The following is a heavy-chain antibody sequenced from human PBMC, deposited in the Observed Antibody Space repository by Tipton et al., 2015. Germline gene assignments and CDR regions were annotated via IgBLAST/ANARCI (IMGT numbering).Heavy chain of an antibody. V-gene: IGHV4-39*07. CDR1: GGSISSSNYY. J-gene: IGHJ6*02. CDR2: IYYSGST. D-gene: IGHD5-18*01. CDR3: ARLHSEDTAMVFWENYYYYGMDV. Sequence: TLSLTCTVSGGSISSSNYYWGWIRQPPGKGLECIGSIYYSGSTYYNPSLNSRVTMSVDTSKNQFSLKLSSVTAADTAVYYCARLHSEDTAMVFWENYYYYGMDVWGQGTTVTVSS.